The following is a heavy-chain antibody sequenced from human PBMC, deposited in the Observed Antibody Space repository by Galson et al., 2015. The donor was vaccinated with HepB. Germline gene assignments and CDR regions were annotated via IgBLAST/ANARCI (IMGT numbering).Heavy chain of an antibody. V-gene: IGHV3-7*01. J-gene: IGHJ4*02. D-gene: IGHD4-11*01. Sequence: SLRLSCAASGFTFSNYRMSWVRQAPGKGLEWVANIKGDGSEIYYVDSVKGRFTISRDNAKNSLYLQMNSLRAEDTALYYCARAVLIVTTIGDFDYWGQGTLVTVSS. CDR2: IKGDGSEI. CDR3: ARAVLIVTTIGDFDY. CDR1: GFTFSNYR.